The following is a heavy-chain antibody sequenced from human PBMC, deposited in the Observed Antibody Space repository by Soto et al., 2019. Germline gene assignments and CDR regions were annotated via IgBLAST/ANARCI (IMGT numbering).Heavy chain of an antibody. CDR3: ARGLQYGGNSAY. V-gene: IGHV4-38-2*01. J-gene: IGHJ4*02. CDR1: GYSISSGYY. CDR2: IFHSGST. D-gene: IGHD5-12*01. Sequence: PSETLSLTCGVSGYSISSGYYWGWSRQPPGKGLEWIASIFHSGSTYYNPSLKSRVTISVDTSKNQFSLKLSSVTAADTAVYYCARGLQYGGNSAYWGQGTMVTVYS.